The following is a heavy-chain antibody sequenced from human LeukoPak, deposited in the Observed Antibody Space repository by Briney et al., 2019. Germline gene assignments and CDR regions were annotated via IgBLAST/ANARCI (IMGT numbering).Heavy chain of an antibody. CDR3: ARARVLTGYYIGWFDP. Sequence: PSETLSLTCAVYGGSFSGYYWSWIRQPPGKGLEWIGEINHSGSTNYNPSLKSRVTISVDTSKDQFSLKLSSVTAAGTAVYYCARARVLTGYYIGWFDPWGQGTLVTVSS. CDR1: GGSFSGYY. J-gene: IGHJ5*02. D-gene: IGHD3-9*01. V-gene: IGHV4-34*01. CDR2: INHSGST.